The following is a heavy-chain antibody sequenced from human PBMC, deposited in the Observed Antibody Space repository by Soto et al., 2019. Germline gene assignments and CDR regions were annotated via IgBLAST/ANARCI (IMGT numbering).Heavy chain of an antibody. CDR2: ISASTRNT. V-gene: IGHV1-18*01. CDR1: GYTFSDYA. D-gene: IGHD2-15*01. J-gene: IGHJ2*01. Sequence: QVQLVQSGDEVKKPGASMKVSCQASGYTFSDYAISWVRQAPGQGLEWMGWISASTRNTDQAQNFQGRVIMTLDTSTDTAYMELRNLRSDDTAVYYCVRCYCSVGSCYACWHFDLWGRGTLVTVSS. CDR3: VRCYCSVGSCYACWHFDL.